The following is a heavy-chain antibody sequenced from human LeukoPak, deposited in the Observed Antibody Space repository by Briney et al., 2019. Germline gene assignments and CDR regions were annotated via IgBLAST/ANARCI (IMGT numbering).Heavy chain of an antibody. J-gene: IGHJ4*02. Sequence: GGSLRLSCAASGFTFSTYAMSWVRQAPGRGLEWVSAISDSSSSIFYADSVKGRFTISRDNSKNTLYLQMNSLRAEDTAVYYCAKDQGATTPDFDYWGQGTLVTVSS. V-gene: IGHV3-23*01. CDR3: AKDQGATTPDFDY. CDR1: GFTFSTYA. CDR2: ISDSSSSI. D-gene: IGHD1-26*01.